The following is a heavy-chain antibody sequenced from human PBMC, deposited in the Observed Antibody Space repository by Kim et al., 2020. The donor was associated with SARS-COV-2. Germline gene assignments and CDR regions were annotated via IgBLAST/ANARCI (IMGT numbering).Heavy chain of an antibody. CDR3: TRDPYYYDNSGAY. CDR1: GFSIATYE. V-gene: IGHV3-48*03. Sequence: GGSLRLSCEASGFSIATYEMNWVCQAPGKGLEWLSYISGSGNIIYYADSVKGRFTISRDNAKKSLYLQMNSLRADDTAGYYCTRDPYYYDNSGAYWGQGTLVTVSS. D-gene: IGHD3-22*01. CDR2: ISGSGNII. J-gene: IGHJ4*02.